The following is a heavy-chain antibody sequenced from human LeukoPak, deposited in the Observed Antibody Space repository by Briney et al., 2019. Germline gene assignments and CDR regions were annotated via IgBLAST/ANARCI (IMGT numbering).Heavy chain of an antibody. CDR1: GFTFGSFP. J-gene: IGHJ4*02. V-gene: IGHV3-23*01. D-gene: IGHD6-19*01. CDR3: AKTTVGYSSGRYPGWPADS. CDR2: IVGSDGIT. Sequence: GGSLRLSCVASGFTFGSFPIYWIRQAPGKGLEWVSGIVGSDGITYYADSVQGRFIISRDNSKNTVYLQMNSLRDEDTGIYYCAKTTVGYSSGRYPGWPADSWGQGVPVTVSS.